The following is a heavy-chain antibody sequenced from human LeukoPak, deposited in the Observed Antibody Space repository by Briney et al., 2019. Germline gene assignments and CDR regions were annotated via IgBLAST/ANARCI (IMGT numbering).Heavy chain of an antibody. CDR3: ARDASYYDILTGYPGY. CDR1: GFTFSSYG. CDR2: IWYDGSNK. J-gene: IGHJ4*02. V-gene: IGHV3-33*01. Sequence: PGGSLRLSCAASGFTFSSYGMHWVRQAPGKGLEWVAVIWYDGSNKYYADSVKGRFTISRDNSKNTLYLQMNSLRAEDTAVYYWARDASYYDILTGYPGYWGQGTLVTVSS. D-gene: IGHD3-9*01.